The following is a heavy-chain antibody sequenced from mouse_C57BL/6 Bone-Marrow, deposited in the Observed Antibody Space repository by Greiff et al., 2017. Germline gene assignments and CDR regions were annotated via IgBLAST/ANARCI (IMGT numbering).Heavy chain of an antibody. D-gene: IGHD1-1*01. J-gene: IGHJ2*01. CDR2: IDPSDSYT. V-gene: IGHV1-59*01. Sequence: VQLQQSGAELVRPGTSVKLSCKASGYTFTSYWMHWVKQRPGQGLEWIGVIDPSDSYTNYKQKFKGKATLTVDTSSSTAYMQLSSLTSEDSAVYYCARPYGSSFDYWGQGTTLTVSS. CDR3: ARPYGSSFDY. CDR1: GYTFTSYW.